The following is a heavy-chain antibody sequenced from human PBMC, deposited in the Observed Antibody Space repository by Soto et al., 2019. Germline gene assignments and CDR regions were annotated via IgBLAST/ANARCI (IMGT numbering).Heavy chain of an antibody. CDR2: ILYDGSNK. CDR1: GFTFSSYG. CDR3: ARDYDSSGYPRYYFDY. V-gene: IGHV3-33*01. Sequence: QVQLVESGGGVVQPGRSLRLSCAASGFTFSSYGMHWVRQAPGKGLEWVAVILYDGSNKYYADSVKGRFTISRDNSKNTLYLQMNSLRAEDTAVYYCARDYDSSGYPRYYFDYWGQGTLVTVSS. J-gene: IGHJ4*02. D-gene: IGHD3-22*01.